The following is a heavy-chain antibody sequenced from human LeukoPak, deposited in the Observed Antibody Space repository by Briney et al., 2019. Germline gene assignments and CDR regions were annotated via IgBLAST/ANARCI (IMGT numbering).Heavy chain of an antibody. CDR1: GFAFSSYA. D-gene: IGHD3-10*01. V-gene: IGHV3-23*01. Sequence: GGSLRLSCGASGFAFSSYAMSWGRKAPGKGLKWVSAISGSGGSTYYADSVKGRFTISRDSSKDTLYLQMTSLRAEDTAVYYCAKDAGYYGSGRDWFDPWGQGTLVTVSS. CDR3: AKDAGYYGSGRDWFDP. CDR2: ISGSGGST. J-gene: IGHJ5*02.